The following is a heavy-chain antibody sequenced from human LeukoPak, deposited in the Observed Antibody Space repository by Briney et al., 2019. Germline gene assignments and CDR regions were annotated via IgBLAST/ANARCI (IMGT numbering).Heavy chain of an antibody. Sequence: GGSLRLSCAASGFTFTSYNMDWVRQAPGKGLEWLSSISSISNYIYYAESVKGRFTISRDNAKNLLYLQMDSLRAEDMAIYYCASGGLQSQRLDLLDSWGQGVLVTVSS. D-gene: IGHD6-25*01. CDR2: ISSISNYI. V-gene: IGHV3-21*01. J-gene: IGHJ4*02. CDR1: GFTFTSYN. CDR3: ASGGLQSQRLDLLDS.